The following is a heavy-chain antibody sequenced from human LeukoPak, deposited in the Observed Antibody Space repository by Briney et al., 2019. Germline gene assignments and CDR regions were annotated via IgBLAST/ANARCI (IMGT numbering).Heavy chain of an antibody. CDR2: ISGSGGST. V-gene: IGHV3-23*01. J-gene: IGHJ3*02. D-gene: IGHD3-22*01. Sequence: GGPLRLSCAASGFTFSSYAMSWVRQAPGKGLEWVSAISGSGGSTYYADSVKGRFTISRDNSKNTLYLQMNSLRAEDTAVYYCAKDHSTPLYYYDSSARDAFDIWGQGTMVTVSS. CDR1: GFTFSSYA. CDR3: AKDHSTPLYYYDSSARDAFDI.